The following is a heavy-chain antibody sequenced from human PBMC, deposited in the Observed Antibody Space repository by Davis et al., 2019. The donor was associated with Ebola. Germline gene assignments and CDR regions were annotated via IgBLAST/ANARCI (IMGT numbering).Heavy chain of an antibody. V-gene: IGHV1-8*02. CDR3: ARSPEDSTGWNDWFDP. CDR1: GYTFTSYA. J-gene: IGHJ5*02. Sequence: ASVKVSCKASGYTFTSYAMHWVRQAPGQRLEWMGWMNPNSGNTGYARKFQGRVTMTRDITIGTAYMELTSLTSEDTAVYYCARSPEDSTGWNDWFDPWGQGTLVTVSS. D-gene: IGHD6-19*01. CDR2: MNPNSGNT.